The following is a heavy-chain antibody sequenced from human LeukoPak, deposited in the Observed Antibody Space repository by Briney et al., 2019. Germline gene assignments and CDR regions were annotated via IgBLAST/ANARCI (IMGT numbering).Heavy chain of an antibody. D-gene: IGHD2-15*01. V-gene: IGHV4-59*12. Sequence: SETLSLTCTVSGGSISSYYWSWLRQPPGKGLEWIGYIYYSGSTNYNPSLQSRVTISVDTSKNQFSLKLSSVTAADTAVYYCARGGLVAADDYWGQGTLVTVSS. CDR1: GGSISSYY. CDR3: ARGGLVAADDY. CDR2: IYYSGST. J-gene: IGHJ4*02.